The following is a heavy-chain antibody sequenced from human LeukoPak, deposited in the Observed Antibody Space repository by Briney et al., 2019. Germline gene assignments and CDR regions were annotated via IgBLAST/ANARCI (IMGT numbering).Heavy chain of an antibody. D-gene: IGHD2-2*01. Sequence: GGSLRLSCAASEFTFSSYAMSWVRQAPGKGLEWVSAISDSGGSTYYADSVKGRFTVSRDNSKNTMYLQMNSLRAEDMAVYYCAKDRRACSSSSCYYRFDYWGQGTLVTVSS. CDR2: ISDSGGST. J-gene: IGHJ4*02. V-gene: IGHV3-23*01. CDR1: EFTFSSYA. CDR3: AKDRRACSSSSCYYRFDY.